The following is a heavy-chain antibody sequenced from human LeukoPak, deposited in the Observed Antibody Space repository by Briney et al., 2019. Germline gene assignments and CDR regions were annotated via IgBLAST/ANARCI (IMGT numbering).Heavy chain of an antibody. CDR3: AKGTTVTDLYYFDY. D-gene: IGHD4-17*01. CDR2: MSYDGSNK. CDR1: GFTFSSYG. Sequence: GRSLRLSCAASGFTFSSYGMHWVRQAPGKGLEWVAVMSYDGSNKYYADSVKGRFTISRDNSKNTLYLQMNSLRAEDTAVYYCAKGTTVTDLYYFDYWGQGTLVTVSS. J-gene: IGHJ4*02. V-gene: IGHV3-30*18.